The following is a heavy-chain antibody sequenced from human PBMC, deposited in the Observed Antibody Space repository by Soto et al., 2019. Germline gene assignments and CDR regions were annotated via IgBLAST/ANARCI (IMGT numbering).Heavy chain of an antibody. CDR1: GFPFSSYA. V-gene: IGHV3-30*14. J-gene: IGHJ4*02. D-gene: IGHD3-22*01. CDR3: ARGKRIDYDSSGYYLDY. CDR2: ISYDGSNK. Sequence: GESLKISCAASGFPFSSYAMLWVRQAPGKGLEWVAVISYDGSNKYYADSVKGRFTISRHNSKNTLYLQMNSLRAEDTAVYYCARGKRIDYDSSGYYLDYWGQGTLVTVSS.